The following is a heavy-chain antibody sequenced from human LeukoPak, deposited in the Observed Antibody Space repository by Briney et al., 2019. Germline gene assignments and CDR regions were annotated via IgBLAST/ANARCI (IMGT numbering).Heavy chain of an antibody. Sequence: GGSLRLSCAASGFTFSYYGMHWVRQAPGKGREGVAFIRYDESKKFYGDSVKGRFTISRDNSKNTLYLQMNSLRTEDTAVYCCAKSHLPNAYSGTYYCDYWGQGTLVTVSS. CDR1: GFTFSYYG. CDR3: AKSHLPNAYSGTYYCDY. D-gene: IGHD1-26*01. V-gene: IGHV3-30*02. J-gene: IGHJ4*02. CDR2: IRYDESKK.